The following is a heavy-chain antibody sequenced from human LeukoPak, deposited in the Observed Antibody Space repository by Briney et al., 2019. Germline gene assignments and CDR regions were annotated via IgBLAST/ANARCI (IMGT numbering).Heavy chain of an antibody. CDR3: VQAMF. CDR1: GFPFYDYA. J-gene: IGHJ3*01. CDR2: IIGDGGST. Sequence: GALRLSFAASGFPFYDYAMHWVRQAPGKGGEWVSLIIGDGGSTYYSDSVKGRFTISRDNSKNSLYLQMNSLRTEDTALYYCVQAMFWGQGTMVTVSS. V-gene: IGHV3-43*02.